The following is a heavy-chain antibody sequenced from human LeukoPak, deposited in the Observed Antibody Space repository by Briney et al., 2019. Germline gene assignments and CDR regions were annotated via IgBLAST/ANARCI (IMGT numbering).Heavy chain of an antibody. V-gene: IGHV4-59*01. J-gene: IGHJ4*02. D-gene: IGHD3/OR15-3a*01. CDR2: IYYSGST. CDR1: GGPISSYY. CDR3: ARSHSVWTSFDY. Sequence: PSETLPLTRTVSGGPISSYYWRWIRQPTGKGLEWTGYIYYSGSTNYNPSLKTRCTIAVDSSKNQFSLKLRSVTAADMAVYYCARSHSVWTSFDYWGQGTLVTVSS.